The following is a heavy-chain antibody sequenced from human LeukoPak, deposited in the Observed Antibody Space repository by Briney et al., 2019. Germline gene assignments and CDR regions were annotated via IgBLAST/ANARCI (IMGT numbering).Heavy chain of an antibody. Sequence: SQTLSLTCTVSGGSISSGGYYWSWIRQHPGKGLEWIGYIYYSGSTYYNPSLKSRVTISVDTSKNQFSLKLSSVTAADTAVYYCARVGGITIFGVVTLGWFDPWGQGTLVTVSS. D-gene: IGHD3-3*01. CDR2: IYYSGST. V-gene: IGHV4-31*03. CDR3: ARVGGITIFGVVTLGWFDP. J-gene: IGHJ5*02. CDR1: GGSISSGGYY.